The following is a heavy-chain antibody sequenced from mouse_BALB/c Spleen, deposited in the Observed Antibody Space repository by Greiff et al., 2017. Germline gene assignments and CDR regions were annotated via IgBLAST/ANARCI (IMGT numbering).Heavy chain of an antibody. CDR1: GFTFSSYG. V-gene: IGHV5-6*02. J-gene: IGHJ2*01. CDR2: ISSGGSYT. D-gene: IGHD2-1*01. Sequence: EVMLVESGGDLVKPGGSLKLSCAASGFTFSSYGMSWVRQTPDKRLEWVATISSGGSYTYYPDSVKGRFTISRDNAKNTLYLQMSSLKSEDTAMYYCARPPGNYYFDYWGQGTTLTVSS. CDR3: ARPPGNYYFDY.